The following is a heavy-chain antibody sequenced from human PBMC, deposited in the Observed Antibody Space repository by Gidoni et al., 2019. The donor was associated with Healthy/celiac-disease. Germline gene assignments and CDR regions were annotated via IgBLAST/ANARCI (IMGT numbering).Heavy chain of an antibody. V-gene: IGHV3-33*01. CDR2: IWYDGSNK. Sequence: QVQLVESGGGVGQHGRRLRLSCAACGFTLSSSGMHWVRQAPGKGLEWVAVIWYDGSNKYYADSVKGRFTISRDNSKNTLYLQMNSLRAEDTAVYYCARDWEWTTVTPHDAFDIWGQGTMVTVSS. CDR3: ARDWEWTTVTPHDAFDI. D-gene: IGHD4-17*01. CDR1: GFTLSSSG. J-gene: IGHJ3*02.